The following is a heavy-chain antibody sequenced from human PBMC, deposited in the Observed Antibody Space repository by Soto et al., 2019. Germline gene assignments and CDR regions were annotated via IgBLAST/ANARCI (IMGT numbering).Heavy chain of an antibody. Sequence: QVQLVESGGGVVQPGRSLRLSCAASGFTFSSYAMLWVRQAPGKGLEWVAVISYDGNNKYYADSVKGRFTISRDNSKNTVYLQMNSLRAEDTAVYYCARAGCDGGRCYTLVGLRYGMDVWGQGTTVTVSS. J-gene: IGHJ6*02. V-gene: IGHV3-30-3*01. CDR3: ARAGCDGGRCYTLVGLRYGMDV. D-gene: IGHD2-15*01. CDR1: GFTFSSYA. CDR2: ISYDGNNK.